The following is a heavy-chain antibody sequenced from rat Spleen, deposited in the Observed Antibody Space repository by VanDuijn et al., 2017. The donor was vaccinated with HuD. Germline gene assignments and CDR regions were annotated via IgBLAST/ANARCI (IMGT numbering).Heavy chain of an antibody. CDR2: ISYDGSTI. J-gene: IGHJ1*01. D-gene: IGHD1-12*03. CDR1: GFSLSNYG. CDR3: TRHAYYDGYYHWYFDF. Sequence: VQLKESGPGLVQPSQTLSLTCTVSGFSLSNYGIIWVRQAPKKGLEWVATISYDGSTIHYRDSVKGRFTISRDNAKSTLYLQMDSLRSEDTATYYCTRHAYYDGYYHWYFDFWGPGTMVTVSS. V-gene: IGHV5-7*01.